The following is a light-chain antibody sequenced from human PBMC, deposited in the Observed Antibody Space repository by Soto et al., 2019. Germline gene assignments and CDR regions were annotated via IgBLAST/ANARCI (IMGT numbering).Light chain of an antibody. J-gene: IGLJ2*01. Sequence: QSALTQPPSASGSPGQSVTISCTGTSSDVGGYNYIPWYQQHPGKAPKLMIYEVSKRPSGVPDRFSGSKSGNTASLTVSGLQAEDEADYYCSSYAGSNHVVFGGGTKLTVL. CDR2: EVS. CDR3: SSYAGSNHVV. V-gene: IGLV2-8*01. CDR1: SSDVGGYNY.